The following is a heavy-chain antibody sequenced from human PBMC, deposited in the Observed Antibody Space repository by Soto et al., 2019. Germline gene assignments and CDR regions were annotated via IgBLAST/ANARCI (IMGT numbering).Heavy chain of an antibody. Sequence: WGSLRLSCAASGFAFVSYAISCVRQAPGKGLEWVSAISGSGGSTYYADSVKGRFTISRDNSKNTLYLQMNSLRAEDTAVYYCASVPFDYWGQGTLVTVSS. J-gene: IGHJ4*02. CDR1: GFAFVSYA. CDR2: ISGSGGST. V-gene: IGHV3-23*01. CDR3: ASVPFDY.